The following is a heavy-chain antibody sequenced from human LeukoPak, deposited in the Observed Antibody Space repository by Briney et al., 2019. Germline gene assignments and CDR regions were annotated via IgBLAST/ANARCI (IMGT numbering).Heavy chain of an antibody. D-gene: IGHD6-19*01. V-gene: IGHV4-34*01. J-gene: IGHJ4*01. CDR2: INHSGST. CDR1: GGSFSGYY. CDR3: AKRIAVAGKPLED. Sequence: SETLSLTCAVYGGSFSGYYWSWIRQPPGKGLEWIGEINHSGSTNYNPSLKSRVTISVDTSKNQFSLKLSSVTAADTAVYYCAKRIAVAGKPLEDWGNGTLVTGSS.